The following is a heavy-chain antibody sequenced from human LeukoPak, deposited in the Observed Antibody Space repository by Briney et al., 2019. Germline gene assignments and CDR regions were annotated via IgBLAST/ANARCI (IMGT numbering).Heavy chain of an antibody. V-gene: IGHV1-2*06. CDR2: INPNSGGT. Sequence: ASVKVSCKASGYTFTGYYTHWVRQAPGQGLEWMGRINPNSGGTNYAQKFQGRVTMTRDTSISTAYMELSRLRSDDTAVYYCARPVFWVAVAGHDAFDIWGQGTMVTVSS. CDR1: GYTFTGYY. D-gene: IGHD6-19*01. CDR3: ARPVFWVAVAGHDAFDI. J-gene: IGHJ3*02.